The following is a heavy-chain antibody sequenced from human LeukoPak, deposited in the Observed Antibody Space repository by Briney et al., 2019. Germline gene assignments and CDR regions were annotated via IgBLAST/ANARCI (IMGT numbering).Heavy chain of an antibody. V-gene: IGHV4-31*03. Sequence: SETLSLTCTVSGGSINSGSYEWSSIRQHPGKGLEWIGYIYYSGSTYYNPSIKSRVTISVATSKNQFSLKLSSVTAADTAVYYCARTYDFWTLNGGMDVWGQGTTVTVSS. D-gene: IGHD3-3*01. CDR2: IYYSGST. J-gene: IGHJ6*02. CDR3: ARTYDFWTLNGGMDV. CDR1: GGSINSGSYE.